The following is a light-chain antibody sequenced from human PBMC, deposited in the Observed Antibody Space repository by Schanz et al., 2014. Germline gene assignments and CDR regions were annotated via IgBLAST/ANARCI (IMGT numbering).Light chain of an antibody. V-gene: IGLV3-21*03. CDR1: NIGSKS. CDR2: DDS. Sequence: SSELTQPPSVSVAPGKTARITCGGNNIGSKSVHWYQQKPGQAPVLVVYDDSDRPSGIPERFSGSNSGNTASLTVSGLQAEDEADYYCSSYAGSAHVFGTGTKLTVL. J-gene: IGLJ1*01. CDR3: SSYAGSAHV.